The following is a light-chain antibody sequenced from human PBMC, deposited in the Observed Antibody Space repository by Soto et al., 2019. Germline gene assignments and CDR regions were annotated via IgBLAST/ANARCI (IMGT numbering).Light chain of an antibody. CDR1: SSNIGAGYD. J-gene: IGLJ2*01. CDR2: GNS. Sequence: QSVLTQPPSVSGAPGQRVTISCTGSSSNIGAGYDVHWYQQLPGTAPKLLIYGNSNRPSGAPDRFSGSKSGTSASLAITGLQAEDEADYYCQSYDSRLSVVFGGGTKLTV. V-gene: IGLV1-40*01. CDR3: QSYDSRLSVV.